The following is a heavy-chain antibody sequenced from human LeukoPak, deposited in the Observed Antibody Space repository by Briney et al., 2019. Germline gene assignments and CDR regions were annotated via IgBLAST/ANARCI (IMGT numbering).Heavy chain of an antibody. J-gene: IGHJ3*02. CDR2: KHYRSKWYN. CDR3: ARGLQSSGYAFDI. D-gene: IGHD6-19*01. CDR1: GDSVSSNSAA. Sequence: SQTLSLTCAISGDSVSSNSAAWNWIRQSPSRGLEWLGRKHYRSKWYNDYAVSVKSRITINPDTSKNQFSLQLNSVTPEDTAVYYCARGLQSSGYAFDIWGQGTMATVSS. V-gene: IGHV6-1*01.